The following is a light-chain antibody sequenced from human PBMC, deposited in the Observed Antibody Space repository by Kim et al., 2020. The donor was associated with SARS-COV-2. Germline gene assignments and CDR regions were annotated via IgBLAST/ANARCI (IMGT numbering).Light chain of an antibody. CDR3: QHYSSYLRT. Sequence: DIQMTQSPSTLSASVGDRVTITCRASQSINSWLAWFQQKPGKAPKLLIYKAPSLESGVPSRFSGSGSGTEFTLTISSLQPDDFATYYCQHYSSYLRTFGQGTKLEI. CDR2: KAP. CDR1: QSINSW. V-gene: IGKV1-5*03. J-gene: IGKJ2*01.